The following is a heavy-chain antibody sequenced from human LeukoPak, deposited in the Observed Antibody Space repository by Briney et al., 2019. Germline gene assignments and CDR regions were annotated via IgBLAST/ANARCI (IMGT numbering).Heavy chain of an antibody. D-gene: IGHD3-10*01. CDR2: IITIFGTS. V-gene: IGHV1-69*05. CDR1: GGTFSSYA. J-gene: IGHJ4*02. Sequence: ASVQVSCKASGGTFSSYAISWVRQAPGQGLEWMGGIITIFGTSNYAQKFQGRVTITTDESTSKAYTELSSLGSEDTAVYYCAKSGGSGSYSYHFDYWGQGTLVTVSS. CDR3: AKSGGSGSYSYHFDY.